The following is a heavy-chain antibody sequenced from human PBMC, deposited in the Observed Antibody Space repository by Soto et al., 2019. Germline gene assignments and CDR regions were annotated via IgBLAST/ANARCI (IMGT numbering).Heavy chain of an antibody. CDR2: ISMSGSYK. D-gene: IGHD2-8*01. CDR1: DFSLSGFY. CDR3: ASRGHCSNGQCHPFDY. J-gene: IGHJ4*02. Sequence: LXLACVGSDFSLSGFYMSWVRQAPVKGLEWLSFISMSGSYKTYAASVEGRFTISRDNVKNILYLQMDSLRVEDTAVYYCASRGHCSNGQCHPFDYWGQGTQVTVSS. V-gene: IGHV3-11*06.